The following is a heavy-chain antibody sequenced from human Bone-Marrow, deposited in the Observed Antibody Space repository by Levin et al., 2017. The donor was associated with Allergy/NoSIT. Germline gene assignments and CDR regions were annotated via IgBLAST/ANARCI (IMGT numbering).Heavy chain of an antibody. V-gene: IGHV3-30*18. CDR2: ISYDGSNK. Sequence: GGSLRLSCAASGFTFSSYGMHWVRQAPGKGLEWVAVISYDGSNKYYADSVKGRFTISRDNSKNTLYLQMNSLRAEDTAVYYCAKDEGSYYGSGSHKGIAYYYYYGMDVWGQGTTVTVSS. CDR1: GFTFSSYG. CDR3: AKDEGSYYGSGSHKGIAYYYYYGMDV. J-gene: IGHJ6*02. D-gene: IGHD3-10*01.